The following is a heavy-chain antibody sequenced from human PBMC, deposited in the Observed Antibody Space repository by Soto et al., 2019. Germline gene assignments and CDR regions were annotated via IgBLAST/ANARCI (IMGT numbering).Heavy chain of an antibody. CDR3: AKADGEQWLVPHLDN. J-gene: IGHJ1*01. D-gene: IGHD6-19*01. Sequence: GGSLRLSCEASGFNFKKFAMGWVRQSPGEGLEWVSGISCCGGSTFYADSVKGRFSLARDDSKNTLSLQLNSLRVEDTAHYYCAKADGEQWLVPHLDNWGQGTQVTVSS. V-gene: IGHV3-23*01. CDR1: GFNFKKFA. CDR2: ISCCGGST.